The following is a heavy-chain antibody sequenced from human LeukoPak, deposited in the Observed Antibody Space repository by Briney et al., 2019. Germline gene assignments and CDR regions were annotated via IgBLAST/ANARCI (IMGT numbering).Heavy chain of an antibody. D-gene: IGHD5-18*01. Sequence: GGSLRLSCVASGFTFSSYVMNWVRRAPGKGLEWVSAISGNGGSTYYADSVKGRFTISRDNSKNTLSLQMNSLRAEDTAVYYCATGIELWLTYFDHWGQGTLVTASS. CDR1: GFTFSSYV. V-gene: IGHV3-23*01. CDR3: ATGIELWLTYFDH. CDR2: ISGNGGST. J-gene: IGHJ4*02.